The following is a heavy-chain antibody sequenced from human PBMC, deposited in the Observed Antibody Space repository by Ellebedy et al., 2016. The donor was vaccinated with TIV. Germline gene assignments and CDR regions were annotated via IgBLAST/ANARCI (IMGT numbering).Heavy chain of an antibody. CDR3: ARAQWLVLDY. Sequence: MPSETLSLTCTVSGGSISSSSYYWGWIRQPPGKGLEWIGSIYYSGSTYYNPSLKSRVTISVDTSKNQLSLKLSSVTAADTAVYYCARAQWLVLDYWGQGTLVTVSS. CDR1: GGSISSSSYY. V-gene: IGHV4-39*01. D-gene: IGHD6-19*01. CDR2: IYYSGST. J-gene: IGHJ4*02.